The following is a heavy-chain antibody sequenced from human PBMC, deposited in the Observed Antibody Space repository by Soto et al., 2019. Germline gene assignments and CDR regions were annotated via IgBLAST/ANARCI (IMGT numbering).Heavy chain of an antibody. CDR1: GYTFTGYA. CDR2: INAGNGNT. Sequence: QVQLVQSGAEEKKPGASVKVSCKASGYTFTGYAMHWVRQAPGQRLEWMGWINAGNGNTKYSQKFQGRVTITRDTSASRAYMELSSLRSEDTAVYYCARAVAVAAHFDYWGQGTLVTVSS. V-gene: IGHV1-3*05. CDR3: ARAVAVAAHFDY. J-gene: IGHJ4*02. D-gene: IGHD6-19*01.